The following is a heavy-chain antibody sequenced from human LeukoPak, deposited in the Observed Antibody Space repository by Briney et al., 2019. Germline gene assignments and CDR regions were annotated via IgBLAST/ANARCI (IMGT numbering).Heavy chain of an antibody. D-gene: IGHD2-15*01. J-gene: IGHJ4*02. CDR1: GGSFSRYY. CDR3: ARGLSYCSGGSCYSGDSPVDY. V-gene: IGHV4-34*01. CDR2: INHSGST. Sequence: PSETLSLTCAVYGGSFSRYYWSRIRQPPGKGLEWIGEINHSGSTNYNPSLKSRVTISVDTSKNQFSLKLSSVTDADTAVYYCARGLSYCSGGSCYSGDSPVDYWGQGTLVTVSS.